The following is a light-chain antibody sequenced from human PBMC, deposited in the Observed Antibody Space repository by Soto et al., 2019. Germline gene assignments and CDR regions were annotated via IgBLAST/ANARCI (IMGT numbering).Light chain of an antibody. CDR2: KDT. Sequence: SYDLTQPPSVSVSPGQTASITCSGDKLGDKYASWYQQKPGQSPVLVIYKDTKRPSGIPERFSGSNSGNTATLTLSGTQSIDEADYYCQAWDSSTFVFGGGTQLTVL. CDR3: QAWDSSTFV. V-gene: IGLV3-1*01. CDR1: KLGDKY. J-gene: IGLJ2*01.